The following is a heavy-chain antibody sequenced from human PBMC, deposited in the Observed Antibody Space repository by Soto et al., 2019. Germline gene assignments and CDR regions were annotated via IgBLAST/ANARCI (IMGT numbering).Heavy chain of an antibody. CDR1: GFPFSTSA. CDR2: IRATSDAA. J-gene: IGHJ6*02. Sequence: EVPLLESGGGLVQPGGSLRLSCAASGFPFSTSAMNWVRQAPGKGLEWVSIIRATSDAAYYAESVKGRFTSSRDNSKNTLYLQMNSLRAEDTAVYYCGKYSGSYPVYNGLNLWGQGTTVTVSS. V-gene: IGHV3-23*01. CDR3: GKYSGSYPVYNGLNL. D-gene: IGHD1-26*01.